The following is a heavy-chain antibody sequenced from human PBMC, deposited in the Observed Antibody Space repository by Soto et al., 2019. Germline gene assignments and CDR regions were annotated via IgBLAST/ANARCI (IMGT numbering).Heavy chain of an antibody. CDR3: ARGRTPVSDVVSISYDLLSGSPIDGAFRI. CDR2: IIPISGTP. CDR1: GGTFSTYA. V-gene: IGHV1-69*13. J-gene: IGHJ3*02. Sequence: VASVKVSCKASGGTFSTYAVSWVRQAPRQGPEWMGGIIPISGTPNYAQRFQGRVTITADESTDTAYMELSSLRSEDTAVYYCARGRTPVSDVVSISYDLLSGSPIDGAFRIWGQGTLVTVSS. D-gene: IGHD3-3*01.